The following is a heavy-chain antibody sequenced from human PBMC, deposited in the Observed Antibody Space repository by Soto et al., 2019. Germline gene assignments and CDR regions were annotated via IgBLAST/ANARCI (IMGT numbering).Heavy chain of an antibody. Sequence: SETLSLTCTVSGGSISSSSYYWGWIRQPPGKGLEWIGSIYYSGSTYYNPSLKSRVTISVDTSKNQFSLKLSSVTAADTAVYYCARRGSGSYSDYWGQGTLVTV. J-gene: IGHJ4*02. CDR2: IYYSGST. D-gene: IGHD3-10*01. CDR3: ARRGSGSYSDY. CDR1: GGSISSSSYY. V-gene: IGHV4-39*01.